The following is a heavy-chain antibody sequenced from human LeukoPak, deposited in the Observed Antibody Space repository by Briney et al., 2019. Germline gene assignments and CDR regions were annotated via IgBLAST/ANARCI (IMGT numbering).Heavy chain of an antibody. V-gene: IGHV3-23*01. J-gene: IGHJ4*02. Sequence: TGGSLRLSCAASGFIFSAYAMSWVRQAPGKGLEWVSAISGSGGSTYYADSVKGRFTISRDNSKNTLYLQMNSLRAEDTAVYYCARDLGYCTNGVCHTRFDYWGQGTLVAVSS. CDR3: ARDLGYCTNGVCHTRFDY. D-gene: IGHD2-8*01. CDR1: GFIFSAYA. CDR2: ISGSGGST.